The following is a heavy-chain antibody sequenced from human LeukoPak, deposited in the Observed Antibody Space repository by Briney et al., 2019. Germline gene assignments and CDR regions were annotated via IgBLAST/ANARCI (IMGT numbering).Heavy chain of an antibody. J-gene: IGHJ3*02. V-gene: IGHV3-64D*06. CDR3: VRHSVTQSTSGWYGALDI. D-gene: IGHD6-19*01. CDR1: GFDFSGYV. Sequence: GGSLTLSCLAYGFDFSGYVMEWVRQAPGKGLKSVSVISSKGGTTDYTESVKGRFNVSRDNSQNTVFLEMSSLRAEDTAVYYCVRHSVTQSTSGWYGALDIWGQGTMVVVSS. CDR2: ISSKGGTT.